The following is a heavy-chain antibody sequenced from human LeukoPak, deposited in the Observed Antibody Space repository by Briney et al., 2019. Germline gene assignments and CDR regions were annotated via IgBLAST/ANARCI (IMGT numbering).Heavy chain of an antibody. CDR1: GFTFSSYW. Sequence: GGSLRLSCAASGFTFSSYWMSWVRQAPGKGLEWVANMKQDGSEKYYVDSVKGRFTISRDNAKNLLYLQMNSLRAEDTAVYYCARDQTLRGKMILSGYYIYWGQGTLVTVSS. V-gene: IGHV3-7*01. CDR2: MKQDGSEK. J-gene: IGHJ4*02. CDR3: ARDQTLRGKMILSGYYIY. D-gene: IGHD3-3*01.